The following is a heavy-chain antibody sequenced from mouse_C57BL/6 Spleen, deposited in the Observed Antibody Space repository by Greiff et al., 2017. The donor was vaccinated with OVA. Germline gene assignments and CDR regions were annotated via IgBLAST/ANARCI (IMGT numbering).Heavy chain of an antibody. D-gene: IGHD1-1*01. V-gene: IGHV5-17*01. J-gene: IGHJ2*01. Sequence: EVKVEESGGGLVKPGGSLKLSCAASGFTFSDYGMHWVRQAPEKGLEWVAYISSGSSTIYYADTVKGRFTISRDNAKNTLFLQMTSLRSEDTAMYYCARPAVATGYFDYWGQGTTLTVSS. CDR1: GFTFSDYG. CDR3: ARPAVATGYFDY. CDR2: ISSGSSTI.